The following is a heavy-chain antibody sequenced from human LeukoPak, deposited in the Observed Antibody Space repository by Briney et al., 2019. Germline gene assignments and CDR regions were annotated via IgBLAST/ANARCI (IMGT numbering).Heavy chain of an antibody. CDR3: ARYKLDAFDI. J-gene: IGHJ3*02. D-gene: IGHD1-1*01. Sequence: SQTLSLTCAVSGGSISSDGYSWSWIRQPPGKGLERIGYIYQSGNTYYKSSLKSRVTISVDRSKNQFSLKLGTVTAADTAVYYCARYKLDAFDIRGQGTMVTVSS. CDR2: IYQSGNT. CDR1: GGSISSDGYS. V-gene: IGHV4-30-2*01.